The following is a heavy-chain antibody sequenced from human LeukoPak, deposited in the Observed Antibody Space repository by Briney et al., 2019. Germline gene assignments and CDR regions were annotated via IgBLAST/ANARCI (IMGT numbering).Heavy chain of an antibody. J-gene: IGHJ3*02. CDR3: AREYYYDSSGYRPDAFDI. Sequence: ASVKVSCKASGYTFTSYYMHWVRQAPGQGLEWMGIINPSGGSTSYAQKFQGRVTMTRDTSTSTVHMELSSLRSEDTAVYYCAREYYYDSSGYRPDAFDIWGQGTMVTVSS. CDR2: INPSGGST. V-gene: IGHV1-46*01. CDR1: GYTFTSYY. D-gene: IGHD3-22*01.